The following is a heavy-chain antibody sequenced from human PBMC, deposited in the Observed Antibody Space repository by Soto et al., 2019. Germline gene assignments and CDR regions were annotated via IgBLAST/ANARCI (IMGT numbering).Heavy chain of an antibody. CDR1: GYTFTSYD. Sequence: GASVKVSCKASGYTFTSYDINWVRQATGQGLEWMGWMNPNSGNTGYAQKFQGRVTMTRNTSISTAYMELSSLRSEDTAVYYCARPYYDSSGPGSRFDPWGQGTLVTVSS. CDR2: MNPNSGNT. V-gene: IGHV1-8*01. D-gene: IGHD3-22*01. J-gene: IGHJ5*02. CDR3: ARPYYDSSGPGSRFDP.